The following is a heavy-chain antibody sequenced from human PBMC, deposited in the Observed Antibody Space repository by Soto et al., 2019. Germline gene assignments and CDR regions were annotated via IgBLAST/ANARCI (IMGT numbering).Heavy chain of an antibody. CDR2: IYPGDSDI. CDR1: GYSFTSYW. Sequence: GESLKISCKGSGYSFTSYWIGWVRQMPGKGLGWMAIIYPGDSDIRYNPSFQGQVTISADKSISTAYLQWSSLKASDTAMYYCARQPSNGQWYVWGQGTTVTVSS. D-gene: IGHD6-19*01. J-gene: IGHJ6*02. V-gene: IGHV5-51*01. CDR3: ARQPSNGQWYV.